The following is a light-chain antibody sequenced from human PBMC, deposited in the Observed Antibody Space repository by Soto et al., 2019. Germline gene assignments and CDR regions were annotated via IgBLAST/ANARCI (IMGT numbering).Light chain of an antibody. Sequence: QSVLTQPPSVSGAPGQRVTISCTGSSSNIGAGYDVHWYQQLPGTAPKLLIYGNSNRPSGVPDRFSGSKSGTSASLAITGLRAEDEADYYGQSYDSSLSGSVFGGGTKLTVL. CDR1: SSNIGAGYD. V-gene: IGLV1-40*01. CDR3: QSYDSSLSGSV. CDR2: GNS. J-gene: IGLJ3*02.